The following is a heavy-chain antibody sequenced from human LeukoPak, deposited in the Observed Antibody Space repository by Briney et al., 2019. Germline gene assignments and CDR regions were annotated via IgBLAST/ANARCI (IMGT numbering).Heavy chain of an antibody. CDR1: GFTFSSYW. J-gene: IGHJ4*02. D-gene: IGHD3-22*01. Sequence: GGSLRLSCAASGFTFSSYWMSWVRQAPGKGLEWVANIKQDGSEKYYVDSVKGRFTISRDNAKNSLYLQMNSLRAEDTAVYYCAKDPHRYDSSGYSDHWGQGTLVTVSS. CDR3: AKDPHRYDSSGYSDH. CDR2: IKQDGSEK. V-gene: IGHV3-7*01.